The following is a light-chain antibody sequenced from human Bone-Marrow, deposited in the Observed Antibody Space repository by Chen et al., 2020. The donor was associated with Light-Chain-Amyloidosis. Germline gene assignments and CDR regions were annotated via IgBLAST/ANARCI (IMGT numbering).Light chain of an antibody. CDR2: RDT. CDR3: QSADSSGTYEVI. V-gene: IGLV3-25*03. J-gene: IGLJ2*01. CDR1: DLPTKY. Sequence: SYELTQPPSVSVSPGQTARITCSGDDLPTKYAYWYQQKPGQAPVLVVHRDTERPSGISERFSGSSSGTTATLTISGVQVEDDADYHCQSADSSGTYEVIFGGGTKLTVL.